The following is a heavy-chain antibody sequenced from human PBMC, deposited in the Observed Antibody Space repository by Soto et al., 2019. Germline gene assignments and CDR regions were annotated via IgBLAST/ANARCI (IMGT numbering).Heavy chain of an antibody. CDR2: INHSGST. V-gene: IGHV4-34*01. D-gene: IGHD3-22*01. Sequence: PSETLSLTCAVYGGSFSGYYWSWIRQPPGKGLEWIGEINHSGSTNYNPSLKSRVTISVDTSKNQFSLKLSSVTAADTAVYYCARGGPSYYYDSSGYLRPWGQGTLVTVPQ. CDR3: ARGGPSYYYDSSGYLRP. J-gene: IGHJ5*02. CDR1: GGSFSGYY.